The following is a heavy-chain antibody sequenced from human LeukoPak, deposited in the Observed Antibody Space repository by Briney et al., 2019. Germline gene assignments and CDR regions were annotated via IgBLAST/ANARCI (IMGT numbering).Heavy chain of an antibody. D-gene: IGHD4-23*01. CDR2: ISGKANSYAT. CDR3: TRRPPTVASQGY. CDR1: GFIFSDYA. Sequence: GGSLRLSCAASGFIFSDYAMHWVRQASGKGLEWVGRISGKANSYATAYVASVKGRFSISRDDSKNTAYLQMNSLKTEDTAVYYCTRRPPTVASQGYWGQGTLVTVSS. V-gene: IGHV3-73*01. J-gene: IGHJ4*02.